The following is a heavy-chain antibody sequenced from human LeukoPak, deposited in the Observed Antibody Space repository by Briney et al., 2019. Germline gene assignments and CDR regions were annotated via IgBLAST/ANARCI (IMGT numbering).Heavy chain of an antibody. V-gene: IGHV4-34*01. D-gene: IGHD6-19*01. CDR3: ARPASGNSGWYYNY. CDR1: GGSFSGYY. CDR2: INHSGST. J-gene: IGHJ4*02. Sequence: SETLSLTCAVYGGSFSGYYWSWIRQPPGKGLEWIGEINHSGSTNYNPSLKSRVTISVDTSKNQFSLKLSSVTAADTAVYYCARPASGNSGWYYNYWGQGTLVTVSS.